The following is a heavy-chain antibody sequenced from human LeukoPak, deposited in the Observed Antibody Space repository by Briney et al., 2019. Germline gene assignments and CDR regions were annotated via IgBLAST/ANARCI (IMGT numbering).Heavy chain of an antibody. CDR3: ARNLPYSSSWYYYYYYMDV. J-gene: IGHJ6*03. CDR2: INHSGST. V-gene: IGHV4-34*01. CDR1: GGSFSGYY. D-gene: IGHD6-13*01. Sequence: SETLSLTCAVYGGSFSGYYWSWIRQPPGKGLEWIGEINHSGSTNYNPSLKSRVTISVDTSKNQFSLKLSSVTAADTAVYYCARNLPYSSSWYYYYYYMDVWGKGTTVTVSS.